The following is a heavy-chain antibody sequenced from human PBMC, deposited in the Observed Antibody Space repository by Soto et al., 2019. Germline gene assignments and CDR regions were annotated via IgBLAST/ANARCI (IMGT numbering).Heavy chain of an antibody. CDR2: IIPILGIA. CDR1: GGTFSSYT. J-gene: IGHJ4*02. V-gene: IGHV1-69*02. D-gene: IGHD5-12*01. CDR3: AREDIVATATREY. Sequence: QVQLVQSGAEVKKPGSSVKVSCKASGGTFSSYTISWVRQAPGQGLEWMGRIIPILGIANYAQKFQGRVTXTXDXXTSTAYMELSSLRSEDTAVYYCAREDIVATATREYWGQGTLVTVSS.